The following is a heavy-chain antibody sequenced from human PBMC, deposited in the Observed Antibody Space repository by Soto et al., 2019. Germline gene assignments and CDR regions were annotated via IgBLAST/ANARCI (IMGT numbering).Heavy chain of an antibody. Sequence: ASVKVSCKAAGYTFTSYGISWVRQAPGQGLEWMGWISAYNGNTNYAQKLQGRVTMTTDTSTSTAYMELSSLRSEDTAVYYCAKEQYYDFWSGHGPLDYWGRG. V-gene: IGHV1-18*01. CDR3: AKEQYYDFWSGHGPLDY. CDR2: ISAYNGNT. D-gene: IGHD3-3*01. CDR1: GYTFTSYG. J-gene: IGHJ4*01.